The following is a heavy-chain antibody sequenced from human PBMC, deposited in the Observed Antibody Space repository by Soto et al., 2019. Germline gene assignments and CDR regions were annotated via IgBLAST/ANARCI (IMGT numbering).Heavy chain of an antibody. Sequence: PGESLKISCQGSGYSFTSYWITWVRQMPGKGLEWMGRIDPTDSYTKYSPSFQGHVTMSVDKSINTAYLQLSSLRASDPAMYYCARGALHCSGGTCYSGYFDLWGRGTLVTVSS. V-gene: IGHV5-10-1*01. CDR1: GYSFTSYW. J-gene: IGHJ2*01. CDR2: IDPTDSYT. CDR3: ARGALHCSGGTCYSGYFDL. D-gene: IGHD2-15*01.